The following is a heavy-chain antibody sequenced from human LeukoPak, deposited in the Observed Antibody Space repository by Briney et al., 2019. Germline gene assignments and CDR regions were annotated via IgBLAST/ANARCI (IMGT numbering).Heavy chain of an antibody. Sequence: ASVTVSCTASGYTFTSNYIHWVRQAPGQGLEWMGMIYPRDGSASYAQKFQGRVTVTRDTSTSTVHMELSGLRSEDTAVYYCARDQEGFDYWGQGTLVTVSS. J-gene: IGHJ4*02. CDR2: IYPRDGSA. CDR3: ARDQEGFDY. V-gene: IGHV1-46*01. CDR1: GYTFTSNY.